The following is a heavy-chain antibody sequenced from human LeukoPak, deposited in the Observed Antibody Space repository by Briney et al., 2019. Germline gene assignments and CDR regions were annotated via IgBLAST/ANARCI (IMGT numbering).Heavy chain of an antibody. J-gene: IGHJ4*02. D-gene: IGHD2-21*02. Sequence: GGSLRLSCAASGFTFSSYWMHWVRQAPGKGVEWVSRINSDGSSTSYADSVKGRFTISRDNAKDTLYLQMNSLRAEDTAVYYCARGLAYCGGDCYYYFDYWGQGTLVTVSS. V-gene: IGHV3-74*01. CDR3: ARGLAYCGGDCYYYFDY. CDR1: GFTFSSYW. CDR2: INSDGSST.